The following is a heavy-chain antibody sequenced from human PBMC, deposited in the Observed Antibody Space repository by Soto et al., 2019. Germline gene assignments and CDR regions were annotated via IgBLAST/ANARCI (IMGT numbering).Heavy chain of an antibody. CDR3: ARDATRYGDIDY. D-gene: IGHD4-17*01. CDR2: IWYDGSNK. Sequence: GGSLRLSCAASGFTFSSYGMHWVRQAPGKGLEWVAVIWYDGSNKYYADSVKGRFTISRDNSKNTLYLQMNSLRAEDTAVYYCARDATRYGDIDYWGQGTLVTVSS. CDR1: GFTFSSYG. J-gene: IGHJ4*02. V-gene: IGHV3-33*01.